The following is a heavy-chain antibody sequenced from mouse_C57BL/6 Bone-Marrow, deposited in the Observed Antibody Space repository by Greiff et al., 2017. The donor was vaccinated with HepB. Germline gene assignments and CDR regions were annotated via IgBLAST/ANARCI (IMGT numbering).Heavy chain of an antibody. V-gene: IGHV2-5*01. Sequence: QVQLQQLGPGLVQPSQSLSITCTVSGFSLTSYGVHWVRQSPGKGLEWLGVIWRGGSTDYNSAFMSRLSITKYNSKSQVFFKMNSLQAYDTAIYYCAKKGDYGRDYAMDYWGQGTSVTVSS. D-gene: IGHD1-1*01. J-gene: IGHJ4*01. CDR2: IWRGGST. CDR3: AKKGDYGRDYAMDY. CDR1: GFSLTSYG.